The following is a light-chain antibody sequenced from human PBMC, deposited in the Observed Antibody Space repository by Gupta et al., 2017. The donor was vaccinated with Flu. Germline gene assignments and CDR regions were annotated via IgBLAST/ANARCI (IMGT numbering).Light chain of an antibody. V-gene: IGKV3-20*01. Sequence: DIVLTQPPGTLSLSPGDRSTLSCRASQSVSRSYLAWYQQKPGRAPSIRIYGASSRAIGVPVRCSGSGSGTXFSLTRXRLEPEEVAVDYCQKYGSEPRTFGXGTKVEIK. CDR2: GAS. J-gene: IGKJ2*01. CDR1: QSVSRSY. CDR3: QKYGSEPRT.